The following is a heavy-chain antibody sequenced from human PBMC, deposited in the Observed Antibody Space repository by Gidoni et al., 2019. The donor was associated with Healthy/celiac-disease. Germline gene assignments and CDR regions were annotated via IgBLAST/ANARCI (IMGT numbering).Heavy chain of an antibody. J-gene: IGHJ4*02. CDR3: ARDYGSSGYYYSTFDY. CDR2: MSSISSII. Sequence: EVELVESGGGLVQPGGSLRLSCAASGFTFRRYSMNWVRQAPGKGLEWVSYMSSISSIIYYADSVKGRFTISRDNAKNSLYLQMNSLRDEDTAVYYCARDYGSSGYYYSTFDYWGQGTLVTVSS. D-gene: IGHD3-22*01. V-gene: IGHV3-48*02. CDR1: GFTFRRYS.